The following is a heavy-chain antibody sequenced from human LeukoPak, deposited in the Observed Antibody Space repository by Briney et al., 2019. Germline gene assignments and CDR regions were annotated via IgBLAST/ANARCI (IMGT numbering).Heavy chain of an antibody. J-gene: IGHJ4*02. D-gene: IGHD3-3*01. CDR2: ISSSSSYI. V-gene: IGHV3-21*01. Sequence: GGSLRLSCAASGFTFSSYSMNWVRQAPGKGLEWVSSISSSSSYIYYADSVKGRFTISRDNAKNSLYLQMNSLRAEDTAVYYCAKANYDFWSGYSKTFDYWGQGTLVTVSS. CDR3: AKANYDFWSGYSKTFDY. CDR1: GFTFSSYS.